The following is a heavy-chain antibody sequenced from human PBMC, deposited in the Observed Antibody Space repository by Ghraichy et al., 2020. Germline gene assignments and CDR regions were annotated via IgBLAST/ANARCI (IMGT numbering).Heavy chain of an antibody. V-gene: IGHV3-33*01. CDR1: GFTFSSYG. J-gene: IGHJ6*02. CDR2: IWYDGSNK. D-gene: IGHD6-13*01. Sequence: GGSLRLSCAASGFTFSSYGMHWVRQAPGKGLEWVAVIWYDGSNKYYAGSVKGRFTISRDNSKNTLYLQMNSLRAEDTAVYYCARESIAAAGTGTYYYYGMDVWGQGTTVTVSS. CDR3: ARESIAAAGTGTYYYYGMDV.